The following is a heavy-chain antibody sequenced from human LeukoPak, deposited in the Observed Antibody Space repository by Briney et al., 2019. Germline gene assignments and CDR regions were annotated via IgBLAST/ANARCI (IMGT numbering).Heavy chain of an antibody. J-gene: IGHJ4*02. CDR1: GFTFSSYW. CDR3: ASGQKLGF. D-gene: IGHD6-13*01. V-gene: IGHV3-7*01. CDR2: IKQDGSDK. Sequence: GGSLRLSCVASGFTFSSYWMSWVRQAPGKGLEWVANIKQDGSDKYYVDSVKGRYTISRDNAKNSLYLQMNSLRAEDTAVYYCASGQKLGFWGQGTLVTVSS.